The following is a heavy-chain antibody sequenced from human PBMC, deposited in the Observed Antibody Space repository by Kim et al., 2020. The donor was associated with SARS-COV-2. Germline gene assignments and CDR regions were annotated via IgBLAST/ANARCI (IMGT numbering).Heavy chain of an antibody. J-gene: IGHJ4*02. CDR2: ISGSGGST. CDR3: ARLEAYHRRLITMIVGHYFDY. CDR1: GFTFSSYA. Sequence: GGSLRLSCAASGFTFSSYAMSWVRQAPGKGLEWVSAISGSGGSTYYADSVKGRFTISRDNSKNTLYLQMNSLRAEDTAVYYCARLEAYHRRLITMIVGHYFDYWGQGTLVTVSS. V-gene: IGHV3-23*01. D-gene: IGHD3-22*01.